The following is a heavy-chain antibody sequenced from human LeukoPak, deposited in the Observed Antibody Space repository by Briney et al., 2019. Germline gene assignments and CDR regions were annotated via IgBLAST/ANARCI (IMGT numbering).Heavy chain of an antibody. CDR2: INHRGST. V-gene: IGHV4-34*01. CDR1: GGSFSGYY. CDR3: ARDGGYSYGLY. J-gene: IGHJ4*02. Sequence: SETLSLTCAVYGGSFSGYYWSWIRQPPGKGLEWIGEINHRGSTNYNPSLKSRVTISVDTSKNQFSLKLSSVTAADTAVYYCARDGGYSYGLYWGQGTLVTVSS. D-gene: IGHD5-18*01.